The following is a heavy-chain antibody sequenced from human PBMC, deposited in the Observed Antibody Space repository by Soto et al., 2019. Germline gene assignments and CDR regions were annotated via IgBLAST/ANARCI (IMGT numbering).Heavy chain of an antibody. CDR1: GFTFSSYA. CDR2: ISGSDGST. D-gene: IGHD3-16*01. J-gene: IGHJ6*02. Sequence: PGGSLRLSCAASGFTFSSYAMSWVRQAPGKGLEWVSAISGSDGSTYYADSVKGRFTISRDNSKNTLYLQMNSLRAEDTAVFYCAKEIFRSRLDYYGMDVWGQGTTVTVSS. CDR3: AKEIFRSRLDYYGMDV. V-gene: IGHV3-23*01.